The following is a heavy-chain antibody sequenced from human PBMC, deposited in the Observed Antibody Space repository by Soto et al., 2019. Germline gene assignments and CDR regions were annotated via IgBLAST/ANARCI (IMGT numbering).Heavy chain of an antibody. CDR3: ARLGCSSTSCSAGFDY. Sequence: GESLKISCKGSGYSFTSYWIGWVRQIPGKGLEWMVIIYPGGSDTRYSPSFQGQVTISADKSIRTAYLQWSSLKASETAMYYCARLGCSSTSCSAGFDYWGQGTLVTVSS. CDR1: GYSFTSYW. V-gene: IGHV5-51*01. CDR2: IYPGGSDT. D-gene: IGHD2-2*01. J-gene: IGHJ4*02.